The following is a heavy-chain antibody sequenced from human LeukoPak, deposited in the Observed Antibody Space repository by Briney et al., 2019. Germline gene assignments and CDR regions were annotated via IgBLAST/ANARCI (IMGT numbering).Heavy chain of an antibody. V-gene: IGHV3-30*02. Sequence: GGSLRLSCAASGFTFSGYGVHWVRQAPGKGLEWVAFIRYDESDKYYADSVKGRFTISRDNSKNTLYLQMNSLRAEDTAVYYCAKGIQLWFLASLELDYYGMDVWGQGTTVTVSS. J-gene: IGHJ6*02. D-gene: IGHD5-18*01. CDR3: AKGIQLWFLASLELDYYGMDV. CDR2: IRYDESDK. CDR1: GFTFSGYG.